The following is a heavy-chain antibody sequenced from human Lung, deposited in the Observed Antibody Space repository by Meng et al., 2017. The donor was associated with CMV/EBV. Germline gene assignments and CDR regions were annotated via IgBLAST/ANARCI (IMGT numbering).Heavy chain of an antibody. CDR3: PRDSYSSSYPYSYYLGMDV. CDR2: IYYSGST. D-gene: IGHD6-6*01. V-gene: IGHV4-61*01. CDR1: GGSVSSGSFY. Sequence: GSLRLSCTVSGGSVSSGSFYWSWIRQPPAKGLEWIGYIYYSGSTKYNPSLKSRVTISVDMFKNQFSLKLSSVTAADTAVYYCPRDSYSSSYPYSYYLGMDVWGQGTTVTVSS. J-gene: IGHJ6*02.